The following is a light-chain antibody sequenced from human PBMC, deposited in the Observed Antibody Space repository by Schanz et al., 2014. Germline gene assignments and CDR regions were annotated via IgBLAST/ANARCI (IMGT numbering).Light chain of an antibody. J-gene: IGKJ4*01. CDR3: QQRSNWPSLT. V-gene: IGKV3D-20*02. CDR1: QSVSSSY. CDR2: GAS. Sequence: EIVLTQSPGTLSLSPGERATLSCRASQSVSSSYLAWYQQKPGQAPRLLIYGASTRATGLPARFSGSGSGTEFTLTISSLQSEDFAVYYCQQRSNWPSLTFGGGTKVDFK.